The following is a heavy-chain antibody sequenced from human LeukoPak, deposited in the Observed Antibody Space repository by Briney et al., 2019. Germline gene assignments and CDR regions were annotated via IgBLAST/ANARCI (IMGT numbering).Heavy chain of an antibody. CDR1: GGPISSSSYY. V-gene: IGHV4-39*07. Sequence: SETLSLTCTVSGGPISSSSYYWGWIRQPPGKGLEWIGSIYYSGSTYYNPSLKSRVTISVDTSKNQFSLKLSSVTAADTAVYYCARLGDFWSGHSSPFDYWGQGTLVTVSS. J-gene: IGHJ4*02. D-gene: IGHD3-3*01. CDR3: ARLGDFWSGHSSPFDY. CDR2: IYYSGST.